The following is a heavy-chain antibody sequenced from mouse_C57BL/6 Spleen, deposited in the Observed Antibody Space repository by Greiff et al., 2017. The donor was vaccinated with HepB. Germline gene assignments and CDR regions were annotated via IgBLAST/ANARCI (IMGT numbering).Heavy chain of an antibody. CDR3: ARSVDGYYWFAY. V-gene: IGHV1-54*01. D-gene: IGHD2-3*01. CDR2: INPGSGGT. J-gene: IGHJ3*01. CDR1: GYAFTNYL. Sequence: VQLQQSGAELVRPGTSVKVSCKASGYAFTNYLIEWVKQRPGQGLEWIGVINPGSGGTNYNEKFKGKATLTADKSSSTAYMQLSSLTSEDSAVYFCARSVDGYYWFAYWGQGTLVTVSA.